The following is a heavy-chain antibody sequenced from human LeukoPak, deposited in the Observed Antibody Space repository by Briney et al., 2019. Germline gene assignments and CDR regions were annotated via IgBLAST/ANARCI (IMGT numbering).Heavy chain of an antibody. CDR3: ARGQMAPFDY. V-gene: IGHV3-30-3*01. Sequence: PGRSLRLSCAASGFTFNSYAMHWVRQAPCKGLEWVAVISYDGDNEYYADSVKGRFTISRDNSKNTLHLQMNSLRAEDTAVYYCARGQMAPFDYWGQGTLVTVSS. D-gene: IGHD5-24*01. CDR1: GFTFNSYA. J-gene: IGHJ4*02. CDR2: ISYDGDNE.